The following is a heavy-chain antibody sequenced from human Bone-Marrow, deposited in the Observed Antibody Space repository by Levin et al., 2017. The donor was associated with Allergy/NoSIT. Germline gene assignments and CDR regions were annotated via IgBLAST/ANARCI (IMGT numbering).Heavy chain of an antibody. J-gene: IGHJ2*01. D-gene: IGHD3-10*01. Sequence: PSETLSLTCAVYGGSFSGYYWSWIRQPPGKGLEWIGEINHSGSTNYNPSLKSRVTISVDTSKNQFSLKLSSVTAADTAVYYCARGGYYYGSGSRYWYFDRWGRGTLVTVSS. CDR3: ARGGYYYGSGSRYWYFDR. V-gene: IGHV4-34*01. CDR2: INHSGST. CDR1: GGSFSGYY.